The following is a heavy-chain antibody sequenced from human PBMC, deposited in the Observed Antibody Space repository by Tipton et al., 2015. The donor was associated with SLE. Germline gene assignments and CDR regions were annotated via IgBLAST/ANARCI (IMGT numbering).Heavy chain of an antibody. CDR3: ARDVVGATEGLDY. J-gene: IGHJ4*02. CDR2: ISYDESNK. V-gene: IGHV3-30*04. Sequence: SLRLSCAASGFTFSHYALSWVRQAPGKGLEWVAVISYDESNKYYADSVKGRFTISRDNSKNTLYLQMNSLRPEDTAVYYCARDVVGATEGLDYWGQGTLVTVSS. CDR1: GFTFSHYA. D-gene: IGHD1-26*01.